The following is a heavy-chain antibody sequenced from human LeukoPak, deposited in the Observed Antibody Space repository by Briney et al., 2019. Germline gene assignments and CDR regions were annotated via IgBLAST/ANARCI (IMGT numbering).Heavy chain of an antibody. V-gene: IGHV4-59*08. Sequence: SETLSLTCTVSGGSISSYYWSWIRQPPGKGLEWIGYIYYSGSTNYNPSLKSRVTISVDTSKNQFSLKLSSVTAADTAVYYCAGHVYYGSGSYFPFDPWGQGTLVTVSS. D-gene: IGHD3-10*01. J-gene: IGHJ5*02. CDR3: AGHVYYGSGSYFPFDP. CDR1: GGSISSYY. CDR2: IYYSGST.